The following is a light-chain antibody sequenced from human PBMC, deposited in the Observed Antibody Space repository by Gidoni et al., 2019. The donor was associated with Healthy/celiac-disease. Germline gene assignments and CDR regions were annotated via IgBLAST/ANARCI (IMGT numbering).Light chain of an antibody. CDR1: QSISSN. J-gene: IGKJ4*01. V-gene: IGKV1-39*01. Sequence: DIQMTQSPSSLSASVVDSVTITCRASQSISSNLNLYQQKPGKAPNLLIYAASSLQSGVPPRFSGSRSGTDFTLTINSLQPGDFATYYCQQSYTTPLTFGGGTKVEIK. CDR2: AAS. CDR3: QQSYTTPLT.